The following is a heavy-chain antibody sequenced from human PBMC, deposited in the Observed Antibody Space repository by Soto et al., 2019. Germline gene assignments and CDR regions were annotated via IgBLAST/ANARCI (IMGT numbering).Heavy chain of an antibody. V-gene: IGHV3-23*01. CDR2: ISGSGGST. J-gene: IGHJ4*02. D-gene: IGHD6-19*01. Sequence: EVQLLESGGGLVQPGGSLRLSCAASGFTFSSYAMSWVRQAPGKGLEWVSAISGSGGSTYYADSVKGRFTISRDNSKNTLYMQMNSLRAEDTAVYYCAKDGSGWYVTGYWGQGTLVTVSS. CDR3: AKDGSGWYVTGY. CDR1: GFTFSSYA.